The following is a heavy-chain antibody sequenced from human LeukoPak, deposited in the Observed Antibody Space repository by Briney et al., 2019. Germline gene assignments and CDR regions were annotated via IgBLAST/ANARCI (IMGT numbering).Heavy chain of an antibody. CDR2: ISAYNGNT. Sequence: ASVKVSCKASGYTFTSDGISWVRQAPGQGLEWMGWISAYNGNTNYAQKLQGRVTMTTDTSTSTAYMELRSLRSDDTAVYYCARITRYCTNGVCYRPFDYWGQGTLVTVSS. CDR3: ARITRYCTNGVCYRPFDY. J-gene: IGHJ4*02. CDR1: GYTFTSDG. D-gene: IGHD2-8*01. V-gene: IGHV1-18*01.